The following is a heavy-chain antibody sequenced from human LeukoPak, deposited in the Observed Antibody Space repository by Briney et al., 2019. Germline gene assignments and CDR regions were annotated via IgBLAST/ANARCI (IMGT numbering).Heavy chain of an antibody. D-gene: IGHD5-18*01. CDR1: GFTFSSYS. J-gene: IGHJ4*02. CDR2: VSSSSYI. Sequence: GGSLRLSCAASGFTFSSYSMNWVRQAPGKGLEWVSSVSSSSYIYYADSVKGRFTISRDNAKNSLYLQMNSLRAEDTAVYYCARDLGYRGLTLWGQGTLVTVSS. V-gene: IGHV3-21*01. CDR3: ARDLGYRGLTL.